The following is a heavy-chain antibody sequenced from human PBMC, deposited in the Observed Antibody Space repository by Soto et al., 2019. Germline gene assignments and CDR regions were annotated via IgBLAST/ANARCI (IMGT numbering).Heavy chain of an antibody. J-gene: IGHJ4*02. D-gene: IGHD4-17*01. CDR3: ARGGASVTTPFDY. Sequence: GGSLRLSCAASGFTFSSYSMNWVRQAPGKGLEWVSSISSSSSYIYYADSVKGRFTISRDNAKKSLYLQMDSLTADDTAVYYCARGGASVTTPFDYWGQGTQVSVSS. V-gene: IGHV3-21*04. CDR1: GFTFSSYS. CDR2: ISSSSSYI.